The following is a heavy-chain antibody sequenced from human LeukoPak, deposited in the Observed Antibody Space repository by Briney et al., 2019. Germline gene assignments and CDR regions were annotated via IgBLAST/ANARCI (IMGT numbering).Heavy chain of an antibody. D-gene: IGHD6-13*01. CDR1: GFTFSSYE. J-gene: IGHJ5*02. V-gene: IGHV3-48*03. CDR3: ARQYSSSWFGFDP. Sequence: PGRSLRLSCAASGFTFSSYEMSWVRQAPGKGLEWLSFISSSASTITSADSVTGQFRISSDNAKDSLYLQMKSLRAEDTAFYYCARQYSSSWFGFDPWGQGTLVTVSS. CDR2: ISSSASTI.